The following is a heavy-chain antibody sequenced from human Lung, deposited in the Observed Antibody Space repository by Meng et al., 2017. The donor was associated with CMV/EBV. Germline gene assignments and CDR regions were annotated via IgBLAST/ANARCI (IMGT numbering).Heavy chain of an antibody. CDR1: GGSFSGYY. Sequence: GSLRLSCAVYGGSFSGYYWSWIRQPPGKGLEWIGEINHSGSTNYNPSLKSRVTISVDTSKNQFSLKLSSVTAADTAVYYCARAGRSYGMDVWGQGTTVTAP. V-gene: IGHV4-34*01. J-gene: IGHJ6*02. CDR3: ARAGRSYGMDV. CDR2: INHSGST.